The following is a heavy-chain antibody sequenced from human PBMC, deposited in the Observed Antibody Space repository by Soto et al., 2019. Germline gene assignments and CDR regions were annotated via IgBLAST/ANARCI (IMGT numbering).Heavy chain of an antibody. CDR1: GFTFSSYA. J-gene: IGHJ4*02. D-gene: IGHD6-19*01. Sequence: GGSLRLSCAASGFTFSSYAMSWVRQAPGKGLEWVSAISGSGGSTYYADSVKGRFTISRDNSKNTLYLQMNSLRAEDTAVYYCAKASIAVAGTSGVDFDYWGQGTLVTVS. CDR2: ISGSGGST. CDR3: AKASIAVAGTSGVDFDY. V-gene: IGHV3-23*01.